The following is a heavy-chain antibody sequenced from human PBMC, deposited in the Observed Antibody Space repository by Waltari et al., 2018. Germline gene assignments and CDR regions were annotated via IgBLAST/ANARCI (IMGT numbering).Heavy chain of an antibody. CDR3: ARDRGRGIYLDT. J-gene: IGHJ5*02. D-gene: IGHD2-15*01. CDR1: GESMSSTDW. V-gene: IGHV4-4*02. CDR2: VQYSGRS. Sequence: QLQLQESGPGLVKPSGTLSLRCTVSGESMSSTDWWSGVRQSPQKGLEWIGQVQYSGRSNYNPSFASRVTVSIDTSNNQFSLKLTSATAADTAMYYCARDRGRGIYLDTWGPGMQVTVSP.